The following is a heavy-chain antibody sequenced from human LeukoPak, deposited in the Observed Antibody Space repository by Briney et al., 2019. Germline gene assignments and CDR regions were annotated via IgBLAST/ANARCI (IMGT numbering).Heavy chain of an antibody. CDR1: GFTFSSYA. V-gene: IGHV3-23*01. CDR2: ISSTGGTT. J-gene: IGHJ6*03. D-gene: IGHD2-15*01. Sequence: GGSLRLSCAASGFTFSSYAMSWVRQAPGKGLEWISSISSTGGTTYYADSVKGRFTISRDNSKNTLFLQVNSLRAEDTAIYYCAKNGDRGAYCSGGSCYPYYYYYMDVWGKGTTVTISS. CDR3: AKNGDRGAYCSGGSCYPYYYYYMDV.